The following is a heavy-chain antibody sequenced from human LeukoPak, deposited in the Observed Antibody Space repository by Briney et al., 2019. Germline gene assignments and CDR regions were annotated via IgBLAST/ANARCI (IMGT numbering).Heavy chain of an antibody. CDR1: GFTVSSNY. V-gene: IGHV3-74*01. D-gene: IGHD3-10*01. J-gene: IGHJ6*04. CDR2: ITSDGRST. CDR3: VRDNYYRMDV. Sequence: GGSLRLSCAASGFTVSSNYMTWVRQGPGKGLVWVSRITSDGRSTNYPDSVKGRFTISRDNAKNTLYLQMNSLKDEDAAVYYCVRDNYYRMDVWGKGTTVTVSS.